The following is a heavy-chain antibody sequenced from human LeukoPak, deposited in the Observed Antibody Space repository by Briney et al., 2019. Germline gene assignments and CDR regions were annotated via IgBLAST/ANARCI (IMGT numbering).Heavy chain of an antibody. D-gene: IGHD2-15*01. J-gene: IGHJ6*02. CDR2: INPNSGGT. CDR1: GYTFTGYY. V-gene: IGHV1-2*04. CDR3: ARGSVVVAATLFGYYYYGMDV. Sequence: ASVKVSCKASGYTFTGYYMHWVRQAPGQGLEWMGRINPNSGGTNYAQKFQGWVTMTRDTSISTAYMELSRLRSDDTAVYYCARGSVVVAATLFGYYYYGMDVWGQGTTVTVPS.